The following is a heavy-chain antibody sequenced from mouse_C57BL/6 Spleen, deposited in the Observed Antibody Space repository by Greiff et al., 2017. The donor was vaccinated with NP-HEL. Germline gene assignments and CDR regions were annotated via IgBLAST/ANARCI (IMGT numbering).Heavy chain of an antibody. Sequence: QVQLKQSGPGLVAPSQSLSITCTVSGFSLTSYGVHWVRQPPGKGLEWLVVIWSDGSTTYNLVLNSRLSICKDNSKSQVFLEMNRLQTDDTAMYYCAGQNSNYGRFAYWGQGTLVTVSA. CDR2: IWSDGST. CDR3: AGQNSNYGRFAY. V-gene: IGHV2-6-1*01. J-gene: IGHJ3*01. CDR1: GFSLTSYG. D-gene: IGHD2-5*01.